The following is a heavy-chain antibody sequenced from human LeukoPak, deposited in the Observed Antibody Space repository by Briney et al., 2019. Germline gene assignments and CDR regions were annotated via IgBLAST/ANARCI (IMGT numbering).Heavy chain of an antibody. CDR1: GYTFTGYY. CDR3: ARAWDYYDSSGYSFDY. J-gene: IGHJ4*02. Sequence: GASVKVSCKASGYTFTGYYMHWVRQAPGQGLEWMGWINPNSGGTNYAQKFQGRVTMTRDTSISTAYMELSRLRSDDTAVYYCARAWDYYDSSGYSFDYWGQGTLVTVSS. V-gene: IGHV1-2*02. D-gene: IGHD3-22*01. CDR2: INPNSGGT.